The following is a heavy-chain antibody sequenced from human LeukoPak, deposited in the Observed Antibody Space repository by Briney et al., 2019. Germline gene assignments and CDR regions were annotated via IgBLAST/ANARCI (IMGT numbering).Heavy chain of an antibody. D-gene: IGHD3-9*01. CDR3: AKEGYDILTGYSNYMDV. Sequence: GGSLRLSCAASGFTFSSYAMHWVRQAPGKGLEWVAVISYDGSNKYYADSVKGRFTISRDNSKNTLYLQMNSLRAEDTAVYYCAKEGYDILTGYSNYMDVWGKGTTVTISS. V-gene: IGHV3-30*04. J-gene: IGHJ6*03. CDR2: ISYDGSNK. CDR1: GFTFSSYA.